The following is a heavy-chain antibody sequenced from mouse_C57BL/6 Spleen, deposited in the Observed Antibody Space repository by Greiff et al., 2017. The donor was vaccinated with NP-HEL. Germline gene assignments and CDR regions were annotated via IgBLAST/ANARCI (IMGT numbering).Heavy chain of an antibody. J-gene: IGHJ2*01. CDR1: GYTFTSYW. V-gene: IGHV1-64*01. D-gene: IGHD2-5*01. CDR3: AREAYYSNYDY. CDR2: IHPNSGST. Sequence: VQLQQPGAELVKPGASVKLSCKASGYTFTSYWMHWVKQRPGQGLEWIGMIHPNSGSTNYNEKFKSKATLTVDKSSSTAYMQLSSLTSEDSAVYYCAREAYYSNYDYWGQGTTLTVSS.